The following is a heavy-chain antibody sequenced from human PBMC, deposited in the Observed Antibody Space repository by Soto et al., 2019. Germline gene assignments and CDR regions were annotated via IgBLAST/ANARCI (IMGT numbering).Heavy chain of an antibody. CDR1: GFTFSSYG. V-gene: IGHV3-30*18. D-gene: IGHD5-12*01. CDR2: ISYDGSNK. J-gene: IGHJ3*02. Sequence: GGSLRLSCAASGFTFSSYGMHWVRQAPGKGLEWVAVISYDGSNKYYADSVKGRFTISRDNSKNTLYLQMNSLRAEDTAVYYCAKVGLPGIVATIDAFDIWGQGTMVTVSS. CDR3: AKVGLPGIVATIDAFDI.